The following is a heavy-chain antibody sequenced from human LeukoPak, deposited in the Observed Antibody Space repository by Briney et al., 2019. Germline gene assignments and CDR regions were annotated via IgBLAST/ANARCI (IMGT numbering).Heavy chain of an antibody. Sequence: GGSLRLSCAASGFTFSSSAMHWLRQAPGKGLEWVAVISYDGSNKYYADSVKGRFTISRDNSKNTLYLQMNSLRAEDTAVYYCAGLARDYWGQGTLVTVSS. CDR1: GFTFSSSA. J-gene: IGHJ4*02. CDR3: AGLARDY. CDR2: ISYDGSNK. V-gene: IGHV3-30-3*01.